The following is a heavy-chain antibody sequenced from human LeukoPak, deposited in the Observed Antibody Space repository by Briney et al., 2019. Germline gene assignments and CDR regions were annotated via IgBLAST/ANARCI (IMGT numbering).Heavy chain of an antibody. V-gene: IGHV3-11*03. CDR2: ISGGSSYT. CDR1: GFTFSDYY. D-gene: IGHD3-22*01. CDR3: ASRGDTSGYYYFDY. Sequence: GGSLRLSCAASGFTFSDYYMTWIRQAPGKGLEWVSYISGGSSYTNYADSVKGRFTISRDNAKNSLYLQMNSLRAEDTAVYYCASRGDTSGYYYFDYWGQGTLVTVSS. J-gene: IGHJ4*02.